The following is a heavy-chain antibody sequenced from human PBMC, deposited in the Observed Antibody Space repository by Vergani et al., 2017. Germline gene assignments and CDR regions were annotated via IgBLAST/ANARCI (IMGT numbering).Heavy chain of an antibody. D-gene: IGHD5-18*01. Sequence: QVQLQQWGAGLLKPSETLSLTCAVYGGSFSGYYWSWIRQPPGKGLEWIGEINHSGSTNYNPSHKSRVTRSVDTSKNQFSLKLSSGTAADTAVYSCARVTWIQLWSTANWYFDLWGRGTLVTVSS. J-gene: IGHJ2*01. CDR3: ARVTWIQLWSTANWYFDL. CDR1: GGSFSGYY. CDR2: INHSGST. V-gene: IGHV4-34*01.